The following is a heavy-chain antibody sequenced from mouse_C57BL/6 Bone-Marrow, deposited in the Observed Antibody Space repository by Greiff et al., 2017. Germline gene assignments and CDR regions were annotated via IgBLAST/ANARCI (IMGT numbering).Heavy chain of an antibody. J-gene: IGHJ2*01. D-gene: IGHD2-4*01. CDR2: IRSRSDNYAT. Sequence: VKLVESGGGLVQPGGSMKLSCVASGFTFSNYWMYWVRQSPEKGLEWVAQIRSRSDNYATHYAESVKGRFTISRDDSKSRVYLQMNSLRAEDTGIYYCTPSKMITTKGNYWGQGTTLTVSS. V-gene: IGHV6-3*01. CDR1: GFTFSNYW. CDR3: TPSKMITTKGNY.